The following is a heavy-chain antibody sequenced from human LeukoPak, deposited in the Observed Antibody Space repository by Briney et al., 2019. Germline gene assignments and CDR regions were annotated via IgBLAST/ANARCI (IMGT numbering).Heavy chain of an antibody. CDR1: GYTFNSYD. V-gene: IGHV1-8*01. J-gene: IGHJ4*02. CDR2: MNPNSGNT. CDR3: ATSSGYLPLDY. Sequence: GASVKVSCKASGYTFNSYDVNWVRQAPGQGLEWMGWMNPNSGNTGYAQKFQGRVTLTRDSSISTAYMELSSLRSEDTALYYCATSSGYLPLDYWGQGTLVTVSS. D-gene: IGHD3-22*01.